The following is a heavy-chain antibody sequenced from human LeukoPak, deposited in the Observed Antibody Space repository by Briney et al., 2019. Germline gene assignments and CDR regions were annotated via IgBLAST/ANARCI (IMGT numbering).Heavy chain of an antibody. CDR1: GYIFTSYG. V-gene: IGHV1-18*01. Sequence: ASLKACCKPAGYIFTSYGISWVRQAPGQGLEWMGWISAYNGNTNYAQKLQGRVTMTTDTSTSTAYMELRSLRSDDTAVYYCARDPLYYYDSSGYYGHGAFDIWGQGTMVTVSS. CDR2: ISAYNGNT. D-gene: IGHD3-22*01. CDR3: ARDPLYYYDSSGYYGHGAFDI. J-gene: IGHJ3*02.